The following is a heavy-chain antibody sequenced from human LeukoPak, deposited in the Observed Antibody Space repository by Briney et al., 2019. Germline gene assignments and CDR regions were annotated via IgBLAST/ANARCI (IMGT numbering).Heavy chain of an antibody. CDR2: INHSGST. CDR1: GGSFSGYY. CDR3: ARLRVTMVRGVIPN. Sequence: SETLSLTCAVYGGSFSGYYWSWIRQPPGKGLEWIGEINHSGSTNYNPSLKRRVSISVDTSKNQFSLKLRSVTAADTAVFYCARLRVTMVRGVIPNWGEGTLVTVSS. V-gene: IGHV4-34*01. J-gene: IGHJ4*02. D-gene: IGHD3-10*01.